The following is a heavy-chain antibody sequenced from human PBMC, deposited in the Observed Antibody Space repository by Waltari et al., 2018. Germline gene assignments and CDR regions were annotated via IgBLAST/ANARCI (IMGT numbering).Heavy chain of an antibody. CDR2: INPNTGAA. V-gene: IGHV1-8*01. CDR3: ARGDNWNDRLDF. D-gene: IGHD1-1*01. Sequence: QVQLVQSGAEVKKPGASVRVSCKASGYTFISYDINWVRQAPGQGLEWMGWINPNTGAARFAQNCQDRVTMTRSTDETTAYMEISDLTSNDTAVYYCARGDNWNDRLDFWGQGTKVTVSS. CDR1: GYTFISYD. J-gene: IGHJ3*01.